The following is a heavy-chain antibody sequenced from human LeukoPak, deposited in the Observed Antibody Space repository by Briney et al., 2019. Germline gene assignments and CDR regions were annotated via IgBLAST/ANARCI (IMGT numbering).Heavy chain of an antibody. CDR1: GFTFSSYA. CDR2: ISGSGGIS. Sequence: PGGSLRLSCAASGFTFSSYAMSWVRQAPGKGLEWVSAISGSGGISYYADSVKGRFTISRDNSENTLYLQMNSLRAEDTAVYYCASRAHCSTTNCYTQYWGQGTLVTVSS. CDR3: ASRAHCSTTNCYTQY. V-gene: IGHV3-23*01. J-gene: IGHJ4*02. D-gene: IGHD2-2*02.